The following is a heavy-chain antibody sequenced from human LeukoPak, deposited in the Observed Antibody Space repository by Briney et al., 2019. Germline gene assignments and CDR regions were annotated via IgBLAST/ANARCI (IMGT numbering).Heavy chain of an antibody. CDR2: IKHDGSEK. Sequence: GGSLRLSCAASGFTFDIYWMSWVRQAPGKGLEWVANIKHDGSEKHFVDSVKGRFTVSRDNARNSLFLQMNSLRAEDTALYFCARLMLGYCGGGSCYDPFDNWGQGTLVTVSS. J-gene: IGHJ4*02. D-gene: IGHD2-15*01. CDR3: ARLMLGYCGGGSCYDPFDN. CDR1: GFTFDIYW. V-gene: IGHV3-7*01.